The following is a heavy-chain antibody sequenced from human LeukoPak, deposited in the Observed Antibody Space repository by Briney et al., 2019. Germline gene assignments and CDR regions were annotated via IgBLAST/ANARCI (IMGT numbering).Heavy chain of an antibody. CDR3: AKIRECSTTSCYRTYDMDV. CDR2: ISYSGGST. D-gene: IGHD2-2*01. V-gene: IGHV3-23*01. Sequence: GGSLRLSRAASGFTFSNYAMSWVRQAPGKGLEWVSVISYSGGSTYYADSVKGRFTISRDNSKNTLYLQMNSLRAEDTAVYFCAKIRECSTTSCYRTYDMDVWGQGTTVTVSS. CDR1: GFTFSNYA. J-gene: IGHJ6*02.